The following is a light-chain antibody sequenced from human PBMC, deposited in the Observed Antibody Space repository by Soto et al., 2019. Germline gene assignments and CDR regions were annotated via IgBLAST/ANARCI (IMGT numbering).Light chain of an antibody. Sequence: DIQMTQSPSSLSASVGDRVTITCQASQNIRKYLNWYQHKPGKGPNLLIHAASSLQSGVPSRFSGSGSGTDFTLTISSLQPEDFATYYCQQTYVSPPTFGGGTKVEIK. V-gene: IGKV1-39*01. J-gene: IGKJ4*01. CDR3: QQTYVSPPT. CDR2: AAS. CDR1: QNIRKY.